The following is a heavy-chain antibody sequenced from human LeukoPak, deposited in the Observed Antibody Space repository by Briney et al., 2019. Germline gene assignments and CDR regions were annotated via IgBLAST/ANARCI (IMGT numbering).Heavy chain of an antibody. D-gene: IGHD3-22*01. CDR2: MYSGGST. CDR1: GLSVSNNY. Sequence: PGGSLRLSCAASGLSVSNNYMSWVRQAPGKGLEWVSVMYSGGSTNYADSVQGRFSISRDSSKNTVDLQMNSLRAEDTAVYYCARKYYYDSSGSDAFDIWGQGTMVTVSS. V-gene: IGHV3-53*01. J-gene: IGHJ3*02. CDR3: ARKYYYDSSGSDAFDI.